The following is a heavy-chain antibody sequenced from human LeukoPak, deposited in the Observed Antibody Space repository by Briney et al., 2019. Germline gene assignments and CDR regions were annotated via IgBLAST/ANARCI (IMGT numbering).Heavy chain of an antibody. Sequence: GGSLRLSCAASGFTFSSYAMSWVRQAPGKGLEWVSAISGSGGSTYYADSVKGRFTISRDNSKNTLYLQMNSLRAEDTAVYYCARADQLLWFGEFGYWGQGTLVTVSS. CDR3: ARADQLLWFGEFGY. CDR1: GFTFSSYA. CDR2: ISGSGGST. J-gene: IGHJ4*02. V-gene: IGHV3-23*01. D-gene: IGHD3-10*01.